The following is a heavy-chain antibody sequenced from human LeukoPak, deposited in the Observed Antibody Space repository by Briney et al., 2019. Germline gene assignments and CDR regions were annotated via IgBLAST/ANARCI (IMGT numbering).Heavy chain of an antibody. CDR1: GGSISSYY. Sequence: SETLSLTCTVSGGSISSYYWSWIRQPPGKGLEWIGYIYSSGSTNYNSSLKSRVTISLDTSKNQFSLKLSSVTAADTAVYYCARGRIAVAGGWFDPWGQGTLVTVSS. D-gene: IGHD6-19*01. J-gene: IGHJ5*02. CDR2: IYSSGST. V-gene: IGHV4-59*01. CDR3: ARGRIAVAGGWFDP.